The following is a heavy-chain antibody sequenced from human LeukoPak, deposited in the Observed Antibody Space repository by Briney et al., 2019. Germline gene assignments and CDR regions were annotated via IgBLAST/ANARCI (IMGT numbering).Heavy chain of an antibody. CDR1: GYTFTSYG. Sequence: GASVKVSCKASGYTFTSYGISWVRQAPGQGLEWMGWISAYNGHTNYAQKFQGRVTMTTDTSTSTAYMDLRSLTSDDTALYYCARAERTAITHDYWGQGTLVTVSS. V-gene: IGHV1-18*01. CDR3: ARAERTAITHDY. D-gene: IGHD5-18*01. J-gene: IGHJ4*02. CDR2: ISAYNGHT.